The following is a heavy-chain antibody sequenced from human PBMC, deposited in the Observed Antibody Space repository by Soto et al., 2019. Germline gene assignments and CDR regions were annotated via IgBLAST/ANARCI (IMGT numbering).Heavy chain of an antibody. Sequence: ASLKVSCKASGYTFTSYYMHWVRQAPVQGLEWMGIINPSGGSTSYAQKFQGRVTMTRDTSTSTVYMELSSLRSEDTAVYYCARDKPLVLRYFDWLSNGGFDYWGQGTLVTVSS. CDR2: INPSGGST. CDR3: ARDKPLVLRYFDWLSNGGFDY. V-gene: IGHV1-46*01. J-gene: IGHJ4*02. D-gene: IGHD3-9*01. CDR1: GYTFTSYY.